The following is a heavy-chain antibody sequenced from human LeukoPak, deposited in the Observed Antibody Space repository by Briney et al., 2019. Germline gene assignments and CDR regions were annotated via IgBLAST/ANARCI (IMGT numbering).Heavy chain of an antibody. V-gene: IGHV1-69*13. CDR2: IIPIFGTA. Sequence: VQFSCQASGGTFSSYAISWVRQAPGQGLEWMGGIIPIFGTANYAQKFQGRVTITADESTSTAYMELSSLRSEDTAVYYCATGPDSGSSGWFAFDYWGQGTLVTVSS. J-gene: IGHJ4*02. CDR3: ATGPDSGSSGWFAFDY. D-gene: IGHD6-19*01. CDR1: GGTFSSYA.